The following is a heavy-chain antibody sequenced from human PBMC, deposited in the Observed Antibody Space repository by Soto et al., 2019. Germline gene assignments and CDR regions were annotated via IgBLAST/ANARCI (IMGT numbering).Heavy chain of an antibody. CDR1: GFTFSSYA. J-gene: IGHJ4*02. V-gene: IGHV3-30-3*01. D-gene: IGHD3-22*01. CDR2: ISYDGSNK. Sequence: LRLSCAASGFTFSSYAMHWVRQAPGKGLEWVAVISYDGSNKYYADSVKGRFTISRDNSKNTLYLQMNSLRAEDTAVYYCATGSSGLDFDYWGQGTLVTVSS. CDR3: ATGSSGLDFDY.